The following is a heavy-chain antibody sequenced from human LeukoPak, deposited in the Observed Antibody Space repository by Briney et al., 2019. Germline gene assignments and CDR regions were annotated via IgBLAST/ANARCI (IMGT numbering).Heavy chain of an antibody. Sequence: GGSLRLSCAASGFTFISYAMTWVRQAPGKGLQWVSHISSGGSIKYYADSLKGRFTISRDNAKNSLYLQMNSLRAEDTAVYYCARRYCSSTDCLFDYWGQGTLVTVSS. CDR3: ARRYCSSTDCLFDY. CDR2: ISSGGSIK. V-gene: IGHV3-48*03. J-gene: IGHJ4*02. D-gene: IGHD2-2*01. CDR1: GFTFISYA.